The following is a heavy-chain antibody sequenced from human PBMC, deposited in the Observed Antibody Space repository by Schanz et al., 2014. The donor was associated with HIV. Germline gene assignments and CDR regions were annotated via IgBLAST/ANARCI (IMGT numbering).Heavy chain of an antibody. V-gene: IGHV1-2*02. D-gene: IGHD1-1*01. J-gene: IGHJ4*02. CDR1: GYTFSAYY. Sequence: QVHLVQSGAEVRKPGASVKVSCKASGYTFSAYYIHWVRQAPGQGPEWMGYIKPNSGDTFYAQKFRGRVTMTRDTSMSTASVELTRLRSDDTAVYFCTINQYQLLPFDYWGQGTLVSVSS. CDR3: TINQYQLLPFDY. CDR2: IKPNSGDT.